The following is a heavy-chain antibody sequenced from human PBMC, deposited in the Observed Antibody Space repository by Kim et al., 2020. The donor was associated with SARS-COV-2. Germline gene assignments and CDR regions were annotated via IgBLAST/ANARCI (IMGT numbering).Heavy chain of an antibody. CDR3: ARDSSGRKAFDY. CDR1: GFTFSSYA. CDR2: ISYDGSNK. D-gene: IGHD6-19*01. J-gene: IGHJ4*02. V-gene: IGHV3-30-3*01. Sequence: GGSLRLSCAASGFTFSSYAMHWVRQAPGKGLEWVAVISYDGSNKYYADSVKGRFTISRDNSKNTLYLQMNSLRAEDTAVYYCARDSSGRKAFDYWGQGTLVTVSS.